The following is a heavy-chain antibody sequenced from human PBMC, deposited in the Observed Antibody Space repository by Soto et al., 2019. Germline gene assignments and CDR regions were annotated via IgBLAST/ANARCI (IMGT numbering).Heavy chain of an antibody. CDR3: ARFNGGLGGYYYGMDV. Sequence: PGGSLRLSCAASGFTFSSYSMNWVRQAPGKGLEWVSSISSSSSYIYYADSVKGRFTISRDNAKNSLYLQMNSLRAEDTAVYYCARFNGGLGGYYYGMDVWGQGTTVTVSS. CDR1: GFTFSSYS. D-gene: IGHD7-27*01. V-gene: IGHV3-21*01. J-gene: IGHJ6*02. CDR2: ISSSSSYI.